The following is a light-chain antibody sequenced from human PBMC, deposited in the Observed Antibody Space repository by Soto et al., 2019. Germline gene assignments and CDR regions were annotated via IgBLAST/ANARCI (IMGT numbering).Light chain of an antibody. V-gene: IGKV3-15*01. CDR2: SAS. Sequence: EIVLTQSPATLSLSPGERATLSCRASQSINNKVAWYQQKPGQAPRLLISSASARATGVPPRFSGTGSGTEFTLTISSLQSEDFGVYYCQQYSNWPPWTFGQGTKVDIK. CDR1: QSINNK. CDR3: QQYSNWPPWT. J-gene: IGKJ1*01.